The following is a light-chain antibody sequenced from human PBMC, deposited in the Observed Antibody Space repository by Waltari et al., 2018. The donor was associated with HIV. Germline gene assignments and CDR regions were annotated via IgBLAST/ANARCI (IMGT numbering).Light chain of an antibody. CDR3: QSADSSRNYVL. CDR2: QDS. V-gene: IGLV3-25*03. Sequence: YELPQTPSVSVSPGQTARITCFGDGLPHQYAFWYQQKAGQAPVLLIYQDSAGPSGIPERFSASSSGTTITLTISGVQAEDEGDYYCQSADSSRNYVLFGGGTKLTVL. CDR1: GLPHQY. J-gene: IGLJ2*01.